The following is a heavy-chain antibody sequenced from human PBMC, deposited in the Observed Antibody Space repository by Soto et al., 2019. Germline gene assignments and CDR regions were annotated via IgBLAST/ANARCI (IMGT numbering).Heavy chain of an antibody. CDR3: ARVESVDFWSGRYNWFDP. V-gene: IGHV4-59*01. CDR1: GGSISSYY. D-gene: IGHD3-3*01. J-gene: IGHJ5*02. CDR2: IYYSGST. Sequence: SETLSLTCTVSGGSISSYYWSWIRQPPGKGLEWIGYIYYSGSTNYNPSLKSRVTISVDTSKNQSSLKLSSVTAADTAVYYCARVESVDFWSGRYNWFDPWGQGTLVTVSS.